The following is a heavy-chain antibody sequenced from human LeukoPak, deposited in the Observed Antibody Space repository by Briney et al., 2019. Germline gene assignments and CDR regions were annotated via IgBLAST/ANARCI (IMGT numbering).Heavy chain of an antibody. V-gene: IGHV4-39*07. CDR3: ARDSTSMYYFDF. CDR1: GGSISSSRDF. D-gene: IGHD6-13*01. CDR2: ISYSGSA. Sequence: PSETLSLTCTVSGGSISSSRDFWGWLRQPPGRGLEWIGTISYSGSAYYNPSLKSRVTISLDTSKNQFSLKLSSVTAADTAVYYCARDSTSMYYFDFWGQGSLVTVP. J-gene: IGHJ4*02.